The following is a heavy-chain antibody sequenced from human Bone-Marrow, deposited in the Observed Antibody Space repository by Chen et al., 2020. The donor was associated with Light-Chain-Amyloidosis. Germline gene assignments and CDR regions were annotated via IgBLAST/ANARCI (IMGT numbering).Heavy chain of an antibody. Sequence: EVQLVESGGALVPQGGSLRLSCTASGCSFNDHWMRWVRQAPGKGLEWVLRINSDGHVTTYADSVKGRVAISSENAKHTLYLQMNNLRAEDTATYYCARGLFGSGSALPLDFWGEGTLVTVSS. J-gene: IGHJ4*02. CDR3: ARGLFGSGSALPLDF. CDR2: INSDGHVT. V-gene: IGHV3-74*03. D-gene: IGHD3-10*01. CDR1: GCSFNDHW.